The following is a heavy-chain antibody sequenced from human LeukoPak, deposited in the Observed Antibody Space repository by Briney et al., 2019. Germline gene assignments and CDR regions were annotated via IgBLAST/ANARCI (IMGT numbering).Heavy chain of an antibody. CDR3: AGGTRDSGLK. V-gene: IGHV3-48*04. D-gene: IGHD6-19*01. Sequence: GGSLRLSCAASAFTFSTYSMNWVRQAPGKGLQWVSYISSSGSAIYYADSVKGRFTISRDNAKSSLYLQMNSLRAEDAAVYYCAGGTRDSGLKWGPGTSVTVSS. CDR1: AFTFSTYS. CDR2: ISSSGSAI. J-gene: IGHJ4*02.